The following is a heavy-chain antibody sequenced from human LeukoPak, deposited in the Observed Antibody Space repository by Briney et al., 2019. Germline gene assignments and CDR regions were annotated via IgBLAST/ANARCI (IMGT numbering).Heavy chain of an antibody. V-gene: IGHV1-8*01. Sequence: ASVKVSCKASGYTFTSYDIHWVRQATGQGLEWMGWMNPNSGNTGYAQKFQGRVTMTRNTSISTAYMELSSLRSEDTAVYYCARALGYCSSTSCYEGDAYYFDYWGQGTLVTVSS. D-gene: IGHD2-2*01. CDR3: ARALGYCSSTSCYEGDAYYFDY. CDR1: GYTFTSYD. CDR2: MNPNSGNT. J-gene: IGHJ4*02.